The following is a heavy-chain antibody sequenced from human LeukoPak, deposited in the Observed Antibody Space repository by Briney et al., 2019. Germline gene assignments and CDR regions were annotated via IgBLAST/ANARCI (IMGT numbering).Heavy chain of an antibody. CDR3: ARGGGRLRLGELLSYFDY. V-gene: IGHV4-30-2*01. D-gene: IGHD3-16*01. J-gene: IGHJ4*02. CDR1: GGSISSGGYS. Sequence: SETLSLTCAVSGGSISSGGYSWSWIRQPPGKGLEWIGYIYHSGSTYYNPSLKSRVTISVDRSKNQFSLKLSSVTAADTAVYYCARGGGRLRLGELLSYFDYWGQGTLVTVSS. CDR2: IYHSGST.